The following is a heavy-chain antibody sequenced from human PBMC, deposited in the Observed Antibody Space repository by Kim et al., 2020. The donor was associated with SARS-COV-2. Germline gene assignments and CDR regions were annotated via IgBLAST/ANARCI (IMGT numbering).Heavy chain of an antibody. J-gene: IGHJ6*02. Sequence: GRFTISRDDSKNRLYLQMNSLKTEDTAVYYCCTSLEARRGGYYFYYGVDVWGQGTTVTVSS. CDR3: CTSLEARRGGYYFYYGVDV. V-gene: IGHV3-15*01. D-gene: IGHD6-6*01.